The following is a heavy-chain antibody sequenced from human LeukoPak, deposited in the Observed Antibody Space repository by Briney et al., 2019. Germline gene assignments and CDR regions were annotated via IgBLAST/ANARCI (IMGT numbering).Heavy chain of an antibody. CDR2: ISGSGGST. V-gene: IGHV3-23*01. D-gene: IGHD2-21*02. J-gene: IGHJ3*02. CDR1: GSTFTSYA. Sequence: GGSRRLSCAASGSTFTSYAMSWVRQAPGKGLEWVAAISGSGGSTYYADSVKGRFTISRDNSKNTLYLQMNSLRAEDTAVYCCAKSSDWGGDCYLLAFDIWGQGTMITVSS. CDR3: AKSSDWGGDCYLLAFDI.